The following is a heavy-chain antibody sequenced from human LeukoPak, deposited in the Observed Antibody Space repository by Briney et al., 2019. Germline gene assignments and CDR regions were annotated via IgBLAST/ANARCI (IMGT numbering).Heavy chain of an antibody. CDR1: GFTFDDFA. J-gene: IGHJ4*02. V-gene: IGHV3-9*03. D-gene: IGHD5-24*01. CDR2: VSWNSASI. CDR3: AKLDGYAN. Sequence: PGRSLRLSCAASGFTFDDFAMHWVRQAPGKGLEWVSGVSWNSASIGYADSVKGRFTISRDNAKSSLYLQMNSLRAEDMALYYCAKLDGYANWGQGTLVTVSS.